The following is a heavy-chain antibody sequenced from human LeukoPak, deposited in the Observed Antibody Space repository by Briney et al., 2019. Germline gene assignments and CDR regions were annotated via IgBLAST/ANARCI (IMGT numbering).Heavy chain of an antibody. CDR1: GYTFTGYY. D-gene: IGHD2-2*02. CDR3: ARGGAAIIDY. V-gene: IGHV1-2*07. J-gene: IGHJ4*02. CDR2: INPTSGGT. Sequence: ASVKVSCKASGYTFTGYYMHCVRQAPGQGLEWIGWINPTSGGTNYAHKFQGRVTMTRDTSISTAYMELSRMRSDDTAVYYCARGGAAIIDYWGQGTLVTVSS.